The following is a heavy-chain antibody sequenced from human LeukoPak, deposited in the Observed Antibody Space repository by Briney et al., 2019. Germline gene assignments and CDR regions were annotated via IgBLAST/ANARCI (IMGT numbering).Heavy chain of an antibody. D-gene: IGHD4-17*01. CDR1: GFTFSSYE. J-gene: IGHJ6*02. CDR2: ISSSGSTI. CDR3: ARDDYGGYYYYYGMDV. V-gene: IGHV3-48*03. Sequence: PGGSLRLSCAASGFTFSSYEMNWVRQAPGKGLEWVSYISSSGSTIYYADSVNGRFTISRDNAKNSLYLQMNSLRAEDTAVYYCARDDYGGYYYYYGMDVWGQGTTVTVSS.